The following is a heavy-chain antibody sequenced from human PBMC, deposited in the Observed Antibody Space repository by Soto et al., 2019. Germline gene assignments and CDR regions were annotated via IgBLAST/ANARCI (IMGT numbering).Heavy chain of an antibody. CDR2: IYSGGGT. D-gene: IGHD3-3*02. V-gene: IGHV3-66*01. CDR3: ARGTAPRIIFFLGPPHLRAFVF. J-gene: IGHJ3*01. Sequence: PGGSLRLSCAASGFTVSNNYMSWVRQAPGKGLEYVSVIYSGGGTYYADSVKGRFTISRDNAKNTLFLQVNSLRAEDTAVYYCARGTAPRIIFFLGPPHLRAFVFWCQGLMVTV. CDR1: GFTVSNNY.